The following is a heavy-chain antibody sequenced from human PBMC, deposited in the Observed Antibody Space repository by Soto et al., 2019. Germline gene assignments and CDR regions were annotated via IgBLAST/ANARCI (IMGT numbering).Heavy chain of an antibody. CDR3: ARAHPQDVVVVAWSFDY. J-gene: IGHJ4*02. D-gene: IGHD2-15*01. Sequence: ASVKVSCKASGGTFSSYAISWVRQAPGQGLEWMGGIIPIFGTANYAQKFQGRVTITADESTSTAYMELSSLRSEDTAVYYCARAHPQDVVVVAWSFDYWGQGTLVTVSS. V-gene: IGHV1-69*13. CDR1: GGTFSSYA. CDR2: IIPIFGTA.